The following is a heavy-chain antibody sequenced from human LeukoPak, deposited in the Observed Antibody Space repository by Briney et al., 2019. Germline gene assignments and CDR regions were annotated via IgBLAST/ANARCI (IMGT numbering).Heavy chain of an antibody. D-gene: IGHD4-17*01. CDR2: INPNSGGT. V-gene: IGHV1-2*02. CDR1: GYTFTGYY. CDR3: AREAKLDYGDNWFDP. J-gene: IGHJ5*02. Sequence: VASVKVSCKASGYTFTGYYMHWVRQAPGQGLEWMGWINPNSGGTNYAQKFQGRVTMTRDTSISTAYMELSRLRSDDTAVYYCAREAKLDYGDNWFDPWGQGTLVTVSS.